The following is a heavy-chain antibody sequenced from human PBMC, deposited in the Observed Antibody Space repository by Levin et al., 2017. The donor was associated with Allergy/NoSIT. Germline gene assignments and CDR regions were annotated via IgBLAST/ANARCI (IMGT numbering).Heavy chain of an antibody. Sequence: GGSLRLSCAASGFTFISYWMSWVRQAPGKGLEWVANIKQDGTEKFYVDSVKGRFTISKDNAKNSVDLHMTSLRVEDSAVYYCARNWRSAFDIWGQGTMVTVSS. CDR2: IKQDGTEK. J-gene: IGHJ3*02. V-gene: IGHV3-7*01. D-gene: IGHD2-8*02. CDR3: ARNWRSAFDI. CDR1: GFTFISYW.